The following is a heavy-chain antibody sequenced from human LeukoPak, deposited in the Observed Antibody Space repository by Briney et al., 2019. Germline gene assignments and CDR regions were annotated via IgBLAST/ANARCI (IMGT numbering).Heavy chain of an antibody. CDR3: ARESYYYGSGSYYYLDY. D-gene: IGHD3-10*01. J-gene: IGHJ4*02. Sequence: SETLFLTCTVSGGSISSYYWSWIRQPPGKGLEWIGYIYYSGSTNYNPSLRSRVTISVDTSKNQFSLKLSSVTAADTAVYYCARESYYYGSGSYYYLDYWGQGTLVTVSS. CDR2: IYYSGST. CDR1: GGSISSYY. V-gene: IGHV4-59*01.